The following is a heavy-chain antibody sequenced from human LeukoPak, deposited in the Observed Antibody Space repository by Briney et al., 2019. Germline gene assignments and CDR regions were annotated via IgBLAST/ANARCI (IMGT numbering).Heavy chain of an antibody. CDR2: ISGSGGST. D-gene: IGHD3-10*01. CDR1: GFTFSSYA. V-gene: IGHV3-23*01. CDR3: AKNVWFGEPSYYYYYMDV. J-gene: IGHJ6*03. Sequence: GGSLRLSCAASGFTFSSYAMSWVRQAPGKGLEWVSAISGSGGSTYYADSVKGRFTISRDNSKNTLYLQMNSLRAEDTAVYYCAKNVWFGEPSYYYYYMDVWGKGTTVTISS.